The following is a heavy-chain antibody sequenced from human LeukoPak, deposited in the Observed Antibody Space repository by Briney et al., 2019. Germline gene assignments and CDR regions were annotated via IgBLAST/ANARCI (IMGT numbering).Heavy chain of an antibody. CDR3: ARRIAAAVTGEVGWFDP. D-gene: IGHD6-13*01. Sequence: GESLEISLQCSGYSLTSYWIGWVRQMPGKGLGWVGSIYPGDSDNRYRPPFKGQVTISADQSISTVYLQWSSLKASDSAMYYCARRIAAAVTGEVGWFDPWGQGTLVSVSS. CDR2: IYPGDSDN. V-gene: IGHV5-51*01. CDR1: GYSLTSYW. J-gene: IGHJ5*02.